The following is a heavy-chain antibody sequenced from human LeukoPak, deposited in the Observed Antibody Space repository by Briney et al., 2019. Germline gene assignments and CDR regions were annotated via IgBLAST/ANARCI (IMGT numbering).Heavy chain of an antibody. Sequence: PGGSLRLSCVVSGISLSNYAMTWVRQAPGKGLEWVSYISERGGSTTYADSVKGRFTISRDTSPNTLYLQMNNLRAEDTAVYFCAKRGVVIRGILVIGYHQEAYHYDFWGQGVLVTVSS. J-gene: IGHJ4*02. CDR3: AKRGVVIRGILVIGYHQEAYHYDF. D-gene: IGHD3-10*01. CDR1: GISLSNYA. V-gene: IGHV3-23*01. CDR2: ISERGGST.